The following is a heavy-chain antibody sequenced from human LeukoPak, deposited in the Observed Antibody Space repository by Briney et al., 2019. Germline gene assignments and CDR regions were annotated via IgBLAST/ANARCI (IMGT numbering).Heavy chain of an antibody. Sequence: GASVKVSCKASGYTFTTCDINWVRQVTGQGLEWMGWMNPNSGNTGYAQKFQGRVTMTRNTSISTAYMELSSLRSEDTAVYYCARVYGDPLWSYYMDVWGKGTTVTISS. D-gene: IGHD4-17*01. V-gene: IGHV1-8*02. CDR3: ARVYGDPLWSYYMDV. CDR1: GYTFTTCD. CDR2: MNPNSGNT. J-gene: IGHJ6*03.